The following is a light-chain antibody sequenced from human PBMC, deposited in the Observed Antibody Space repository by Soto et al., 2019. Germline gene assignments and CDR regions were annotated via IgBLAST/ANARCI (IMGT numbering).Light chain of an antibody. J-gene: IGKJ4*01. CDR2: GAS. CDR1: QSVSSY. CDR3: QQYNSYPLT. Sequence: EFVLTQSPGTLSLSPGERATLSCRASQSVSSYLAWYQQKPGQAPRLLIYGASTRATGIPARFSGSGSGTEFSLTISSLQPEDFATYYCQQYNSYPLTFGGGTKVDIK. V-gene: IGKV3-15*01.